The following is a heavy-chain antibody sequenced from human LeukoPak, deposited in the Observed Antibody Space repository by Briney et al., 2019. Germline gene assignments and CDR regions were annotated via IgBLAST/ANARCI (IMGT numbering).Heavy chain of an antibody. J-gene: IGHJ4*02. CDR3: ARQGGTYSRAEG. D-gene: IGHD5-18*01. CDR2: INPGNSDT. Sequence: GESLKIPCKGSGYSFPSYWIGWVRQLPGKGLGWMGIINPGNSDTRYSPSFQGLVTISVDKSINTAYLQWSSLKALDTALYYCARQGGTYSRAEGWGQGTLVTVSS. V-gene: IGHV5-51*01. CDR1: GYSFPSYW.